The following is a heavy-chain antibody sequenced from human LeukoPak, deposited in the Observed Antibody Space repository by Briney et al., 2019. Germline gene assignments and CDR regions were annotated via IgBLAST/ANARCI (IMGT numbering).Heavy chain of an antibody. J-gene: IGHJ6*02. CDR3: ARVTEYYDFWSGLPDYYYYGMDV. V-gene: IGHV1-69*13. CDR1: GGTFSSYA. CDR2: IIPIFGIA. D-gene: IGHD3-3*01. Sequence: SVKVSCKASGGTFSSYAISWVRQAPGQGLEWMGRIIPIFGIANYAQKFQGRVTITADESTSTAYMELSSLRSEDTAVYYCARVTEYYDFWSGLPDYYYYGMDVWGQGTTVTVSS.